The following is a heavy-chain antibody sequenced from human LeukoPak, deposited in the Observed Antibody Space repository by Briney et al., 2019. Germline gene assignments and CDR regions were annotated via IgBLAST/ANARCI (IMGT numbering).Heavy chain of an antibody. Sequence: ASVKVSCKASGYTFTSYGISWVRQAPGQGLEWMGWISAYNGNTNYAQKLQGRVTMTTDTSTSTAYMELRSLRSDDTALYYCAITYYYDSSGSPRHFDYWGQGTLVTVSS. CDR2: ISAYNGNT. J-gene: IGHJ4*02. V-gene: IGHV1-18*01. CDR3: AITYYYDSSGSPRHFDY. D-gene: IGHD3-22*01. CDR1: GYTFTSYG.